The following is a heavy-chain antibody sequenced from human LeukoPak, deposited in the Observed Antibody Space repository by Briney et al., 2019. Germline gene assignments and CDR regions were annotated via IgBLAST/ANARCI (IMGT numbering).Heavy chain of an antibody. D-gene: IGHD2/OR15-2a*01. V-gene: IGHV4-39*01. CDR1: GGSTSSSSYY. CDR2: IYYSGTT. CDR3: ARPRLLSPYFDY. J-gene: IGHJ4*02. Sequence: NPSETLSLTCTVSGGSTSSSSYYWGWIRQPPGKGLEWIWIIYYSGTTYYNPSLKSRVTISVDTSKNQFSLKLSSVTEAETAVYYCARPRLLSPYFDYWGQGTLVTVSS.